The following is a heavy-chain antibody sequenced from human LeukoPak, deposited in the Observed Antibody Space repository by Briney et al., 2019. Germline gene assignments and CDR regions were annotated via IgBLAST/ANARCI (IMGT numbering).Heavy chain of an antibody. J-gene: IGHJ5*02. CDR2: ISAYNGNT. D-gene: IGHD3-9*01. CDR1: GYTFTSYG. Sequence: GASVMVSCKASGYTFTSYGISWVRQAPGQGLEWMGWISAYNGNTNYAQKLQGRVTMTTDTSTSTAYMELRSLRSDDTAVYYCAAHYYDILTGYFNWFDPWGQGTLVTVSS. CDR3: AAHYYDILTGYFNWFDP. V-gene: IGHV1-18*04.